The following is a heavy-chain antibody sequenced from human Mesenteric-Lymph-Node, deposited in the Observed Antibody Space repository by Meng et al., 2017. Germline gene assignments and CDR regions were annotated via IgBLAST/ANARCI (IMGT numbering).Heavy chain of an antibody. J-gene: IGHJ4*02. Sequence: VHRVQSGSWFRKPGASLKVSCMASASTFSNYDINWVRQAPGQGLEWMGWINTKTGNPTYAQGFTGRFVFSLDTSVSTAHLHISTLTPEDTAVYYCATTGGGFDYWGQGTLVTVSS. CDR1: ASTFSNYD. CDR3: ATTGGGFDY. V-gene: IGHV7-4-1*02. D-gene: IGHD2-8*02. CDR2: INTKTGNP.